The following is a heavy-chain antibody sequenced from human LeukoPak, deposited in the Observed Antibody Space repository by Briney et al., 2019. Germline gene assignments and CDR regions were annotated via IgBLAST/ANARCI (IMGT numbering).Heavy chain of an antibody. CDR2: IYYSGST. V-gene: IGHV4-39*01. CDR1: GGSISSSSYY. D-gene: IGHD4-23*01. Sequence: PSETLSLTCTVSGGSISSSSYYWGWIRQPPGKGLEWIGGIYYSGSTYYNPSLKSRVAISVDTSKNQFSLKLSSVTAADTAVYYCARLSHDSRWYFDYWGQGTLVTVSS. J-gene: IGHJ4*02. CDR3: ARLSHDSRWYFDY.